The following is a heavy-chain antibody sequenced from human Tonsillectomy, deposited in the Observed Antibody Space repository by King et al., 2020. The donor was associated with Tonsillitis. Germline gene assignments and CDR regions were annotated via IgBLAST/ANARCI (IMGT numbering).Heavy chain of an antibody. D-gene: IGHD7-27*01. Sequence: VQLVQSGAEVKKPGASLKVSCKTSGYTFTGYYLHWVRQAPGQGLEWMGWIHPNSGDTHYAQNFQDRVTMTRDTSISTAYMEVSRLRYDDTAVYYCAKDLSTGAFDSWGQGTLVTVSS. CDR1: GYTFTGYY. CDR2: IHPNSGDT. V-gene: IGHV1-2*02. CDR3: AKDLSTGAFDS. J-gene: IGHJ4*02.